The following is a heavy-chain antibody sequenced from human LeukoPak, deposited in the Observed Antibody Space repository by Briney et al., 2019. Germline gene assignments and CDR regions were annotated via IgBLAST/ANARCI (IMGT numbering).Heavy chain of an antibody. CDR1: GYTFTGYY. CDR3: ARALQNYYDFSPDY. CDR2: INPNSGGT. D-gene: IGHD3-22*01. V-gene: IGHV1-2*02. Sequence: GASVKVSCKASGYTFTGYYMHWVRQAPGQGLEWMGWINPNSGGTNYAQKFQGRVTMTRDTSISTAYMELSRLRSDDTAVYYCARALQNYYDFSPDYWGQGTLLSVSS. J-gene: IGHJ4*02.